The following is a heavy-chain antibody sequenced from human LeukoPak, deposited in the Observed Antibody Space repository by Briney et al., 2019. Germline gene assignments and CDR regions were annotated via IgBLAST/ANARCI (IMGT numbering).Heavy chain of an antibody. Sequence: PSETLSLTCTVSGGSISSYYWSWIRQPPGKGLEWIGYIYYSGSTNYNPSLKSRVTISVDTSKNQFSLKLSSVTAADTAVYYCARSQYYDILTGSLFDPWGQGTLVTVSS. V-gene: IGHV4-59*08. CDR3: ARSQYYDILTGSLFDP. J-gene: IGHJ5*02. D-gene: IGHD3-9*01. CDR2: IYYSGST. CDR1: GGSISSYY.